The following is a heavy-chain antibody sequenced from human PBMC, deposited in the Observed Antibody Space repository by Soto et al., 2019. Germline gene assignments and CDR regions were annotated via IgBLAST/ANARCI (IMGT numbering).Heavy chain of an antibody. D-gene: IGHD4-17*01. V-gene: IGHV3-74*01. CDR2: INSDGSST. CDR1: GFTFSSYW. CDR3: GKDPNGDYVGGFEF. J-gene: IGHJ3*01. Sequence: GGSLRLSCAASGFTFSSYWMHWVRQAPGKGLVWVSRINSDGSSTSYADSVKGRFTVSRDFSKNTLSLQMDSLRAEDTAVYFCGKDPNGDYVGGFEFWGPGTMVTVSS.